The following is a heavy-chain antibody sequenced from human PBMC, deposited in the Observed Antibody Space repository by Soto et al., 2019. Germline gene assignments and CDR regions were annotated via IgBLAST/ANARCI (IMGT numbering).Heavy chain of an antibody. J-gene: IGHJ4*02. CDR2: IYYTGST. CDR1: GGFISSSSYY. D-gene: IGHD6-19*01. CDR3: ARTTIAVAGVFDN. Sequence: QLQLQESGPGLVKPSETLSLTCTVSGGFISSSSYYWGWIRQPPGKGLEWIGSIYYTGSTYYNPSLKSRLTISVYTSKDQFSLKLSSVTAADTAVYYCARTTIAVAGVFDNWGQGTLVTVSS. V-gene: IGHV4-39*01.